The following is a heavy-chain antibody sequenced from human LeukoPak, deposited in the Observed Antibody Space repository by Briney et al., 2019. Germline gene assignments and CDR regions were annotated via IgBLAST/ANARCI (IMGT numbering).Heavy chain of an antibody. Sequence: GRSLRLSCAASGFTFSSYAMHWVRQAPGKGLEWVAVIPYDGSNKYYADSVKGRFTISRDNSKNTLYLQLNSLRAEDTAVYYCASTKRNYFDYWGQGPLVTVS. V-gene: IGHV3-30*04. J-gene: IGHJ4*02. CDR2: IPYDGSNK. CDR1: GFTFSSYA. CDR3: ASTKRNYFDY. D-gene: IGHD2-8*01.